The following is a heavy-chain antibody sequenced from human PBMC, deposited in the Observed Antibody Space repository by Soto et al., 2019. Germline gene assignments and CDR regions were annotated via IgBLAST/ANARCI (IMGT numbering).Heavy chain of an antibody. CDR2: IYTSGST. Sequence: SETLSLTCTVSGGSISSYYWSWIRQPAGKGLEWIGRIYTSGSTNYNPSLKSRVTMSVDTSKNQFSLKLSSVTAADTAVYYCARVKTYYYDSSGNNWFDPWGQGTLVTVS. V-gene: IGHV4-4*07. J-gene: IGHJ5*02. CDR3: ARVKTYYYDSSGNNWFDP. CDR1: GGSISSYY. D-gene: IGHD3-22*01.